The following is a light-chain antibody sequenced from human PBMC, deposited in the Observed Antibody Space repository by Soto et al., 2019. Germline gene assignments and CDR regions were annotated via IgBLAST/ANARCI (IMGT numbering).Light chain of an antibody. Sequence: EIVLPQLPGTLFLSPGERVTLSCRASQSVSSSYLAWYQQKPGQAPRLLIYGASSRATGIPDRFSGSGSGTDFTLTISRLEPEDFAVYYCQQYGSSPTITFGQGTRLEIK. CDR1: QSVSSSY. CDR3: QQYGSSPTIT. J-gene: IGKJ5*01. CDR2: GAS. V-gene: IGKV3-20*01.